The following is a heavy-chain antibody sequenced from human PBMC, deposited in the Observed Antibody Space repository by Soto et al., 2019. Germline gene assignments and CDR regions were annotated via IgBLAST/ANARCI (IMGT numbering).Heavy chain of an antibody. Sequence: KTSETLSLTCAVSGGSISSGGYSWSWIRQPPGKGLEWIGYIYHSGSTYYNPSLKSRVTISVDRSKNQFSLKLSSVTAADTAVYYCARVHTDMAYHYFDYCGQGTLVTVSS. J-gene: IGHJ4*02. D-gene: IGHD5-18*01. V-gene: IGHV4-30-2*01. CDR3: ARVHTDMAYHYFDY. CDR2: IYHSGST. CDR1: GGSISSGGYS.